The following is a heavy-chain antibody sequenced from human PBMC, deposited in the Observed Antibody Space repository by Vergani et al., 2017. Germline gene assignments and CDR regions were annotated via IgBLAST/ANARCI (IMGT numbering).Heavy chain of an antibody. CDR2: ISGSGHTK. CDR1: GFTFSDYY. CDR3: AKHFRGWGIDY. D-gene: IGHD3-16*01. Sequence: QVQLVESGGGLVKPGGSLKLSCAASGFTFSDYYMTWIRQAPGKGLEWISYISGSGHTKYYADSVKGRFAISRDNAKNSLYLQMNSLRTDDTATYYCAKHFRGWGIDYWGQGTQVIVSS. V-gene: IGHV3-11*01. J-gene: IGHJ4*02.